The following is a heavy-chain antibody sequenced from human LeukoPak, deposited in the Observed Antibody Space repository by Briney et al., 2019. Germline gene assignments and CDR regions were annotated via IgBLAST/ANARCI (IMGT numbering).Heavy chain of an antibody. D-gene: IGHD4-17*01. CDR1: GFTFSSYS. V-gene: IGHV3-21*01. Sequence: PGGSLRLSCAASGFTFSSYSMNWVRQAPGKGLEWVSSISSSSSYIYYADSVKGRFTISRDNSKNTLYLQMNSLRAEDTAVYYCARGYGYGDYANPTYWGQGTLVTVSS. CDR2: ISSSSSYI. CDR3: ARGYGYGDYANPTY. J-gene: IGHJ4*02.